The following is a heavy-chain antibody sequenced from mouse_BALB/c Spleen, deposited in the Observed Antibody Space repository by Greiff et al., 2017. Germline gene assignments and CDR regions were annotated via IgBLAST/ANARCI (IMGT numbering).Heavy chain of an antibody. Sequence: VHVKQSGPELVKPGASVKIPCKASGYTFTDYNMDWVKQSHGKSLEWIGDINPNNGGTIYNQKFKGKATLTVDKSSSTAYMELRSLTSEDTAVYYCARWGNYVLYAMDYWGQGTSVTVSS. CDR3: ARWGNYVLYAMDY. D-gene: IGHD2-1*01. V-gene: IGHV1-18*01. CDR1: GYTFTDYN. J-gene: IGHJ4*01. CDR2: INPNNGGT.